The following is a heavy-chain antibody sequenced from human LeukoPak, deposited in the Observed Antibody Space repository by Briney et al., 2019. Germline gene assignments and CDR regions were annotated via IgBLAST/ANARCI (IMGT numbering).Heavy chain of an antibody. CDR2: IIPIFGTA. D-gene: IGHD6-13*01. J-gene: IGHJ4*02. CDR3: ARDRLDSSSWYGNFDY. V-gene: IGHV1-69*05. CDR1: GGTFSSYA. Sequence: SVKVSCKASGGTFSSYAISWVRQAPGQGLEWVGRIIPIFGTANYAQKFQGRVTITTDESTSTAYMELSSLRSEETGVYYCARDRLDSSSWYGNFDYWGQGTLVTVSS.